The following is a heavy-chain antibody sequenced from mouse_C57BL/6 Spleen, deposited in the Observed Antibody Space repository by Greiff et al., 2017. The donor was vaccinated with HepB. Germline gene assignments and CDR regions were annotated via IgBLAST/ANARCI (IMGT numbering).Heavy chain of an antibody. CDR2: IDPENGDT. Sequence: EVQLQQSGAELVRPGASVKLSCTASGFNIKDDYMHWVKQRPEQGLEWIGWIDPENGDTEYASKFQGKATITADTSSNTAYLQLSCLTAEDTAVYYWTTHYYGSSYFDYWGQGTTLTVSS. D-gene: IGHD1-1*01. CDR3: TTHYYGSSYFDY. J-gene: IGHJ2*01. CDR1: GFNIKDDY. V-gene: IGHV14-4*01.